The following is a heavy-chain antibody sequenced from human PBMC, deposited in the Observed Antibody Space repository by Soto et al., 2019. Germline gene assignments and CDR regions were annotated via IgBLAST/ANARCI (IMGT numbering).Heavy chain of an antibody. CDR2: IGVSGGVI. V-gene: IGHV3-48*03. D-gene: IGHD3-22*01. Sequence: EVQLLESGGGLVQPGGSLRLSCAASGFPFSNFEMNWVRQAPGKGLEWISYIGVSGGVIYYADSVKGRFTISRDDAKNSLFLQMNSLRAEDTAIYYCVGGGYFYFDYWGQGTLVTVSS. CDR1: GFPFSNFE. CDR3: VGGGYFYFDY. J-gene: IGHJ4*02.